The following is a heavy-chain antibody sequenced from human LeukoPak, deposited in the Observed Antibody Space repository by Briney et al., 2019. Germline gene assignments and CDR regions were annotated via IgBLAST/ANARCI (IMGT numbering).Heavy chain of an antibody. CDR2: ISAYNGNT. CDR3: ARDPSITMLRDFPDY. CDR1: GYTFTSYG. D-gene: IGHD3-10*01. J-gene: IGHJ4*02. Sequence: ASVKVSCKASGYTFTSYGISWVRQAPGQGLEWMGWISAYNGNTNYAQKLQGRVTMTTDTSTSTAYMELRSLRSDATAVYYCARDPSITMLRDFPDYWGQGTLDTVSS. V-gene: IGHV1-18*01.